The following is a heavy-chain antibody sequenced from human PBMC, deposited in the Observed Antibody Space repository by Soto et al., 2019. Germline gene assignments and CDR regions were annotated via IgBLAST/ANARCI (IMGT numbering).Heavy chain of an antibody. CDR1: GYTFTSYY. Sequence: ASVKVSCKASGYTFTSYYMHWVRQAPGQGLEWMGIINPSGGSTSYAQKFQGRVTMTRDTSTSTVYMELSSLRSEDTAVYYCARAFIAAAGRNWFAPWGQGTLVTVSS. CDR2: INPSGGST. D-gene: IGHD6-13*01. J-gene: IGHJ5*02. V-gene: IGHV1-46*01. CDR3: ARAFIAAAGRNWFAP.